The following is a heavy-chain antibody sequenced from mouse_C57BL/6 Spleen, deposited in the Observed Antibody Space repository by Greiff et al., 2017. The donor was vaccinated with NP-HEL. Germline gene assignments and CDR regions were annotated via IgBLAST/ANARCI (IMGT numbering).Heavy chain of an antibody. Sequence: VQLQQSGPELVKPGASVKISCKASGYAFSSSWMNWVKQRPGKGLEWIGRIYPGDGDTNYNGKFKGKATLTADKSSSTAYMQLSSLTSEDAAVYYCARDYGSRRDAMDDWGKGTSVTVSS. CDR1: GYAFSSSW. D-gene: IGHD1-1*01. V-gene: IGHV1-82*01. CDR3: ARDYGSRRDAMDD. CDR2: IYPGDGDT. J-gene: IGHJ4*01.